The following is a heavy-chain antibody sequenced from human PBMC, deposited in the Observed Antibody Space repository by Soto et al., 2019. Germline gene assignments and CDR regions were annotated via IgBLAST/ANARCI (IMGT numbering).Heavy chain of an antibody. V-gene: IGHV4-30-4*01. CDR1: GDSINNVDYH. Sequence: PRSLPCTVAGDSINNVDYHWICSRQSPGKGLEWIGAIYYSGSTYYNPSLKSRIRISVDTSKNQFSLKVKSVTAADTAVYYCARAYCVPSAGAMDVWGKGPTVTVS. CDR3: ARAYCVPSAGAMDV. CDR2: IYYSGST. D-gene: IGHD2-21*01. J-gene: IGHJ6*04.